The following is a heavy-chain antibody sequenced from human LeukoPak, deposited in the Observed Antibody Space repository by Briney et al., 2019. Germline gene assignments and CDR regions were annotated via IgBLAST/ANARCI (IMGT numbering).Heavy chain of an antibody. Sequence: GGSLRLSSAASGFTFSSYSMNLVLQAPGKGRQWVSSISSISSYIYNADSVKGRFTISRDNAKNSLYLQMNSLRAEDTAVYYCASRSIAAAGTYYFDYWGQGTLVTVSS. V-gene: IGHV3-21*01. CDR1: GFTFSSYS. J-gene: IGHJ4*02. CDR2: ISSISSYI. CDR3: ASRSIAAAGTYYFDY. D-gene: IGHD6-13*01.